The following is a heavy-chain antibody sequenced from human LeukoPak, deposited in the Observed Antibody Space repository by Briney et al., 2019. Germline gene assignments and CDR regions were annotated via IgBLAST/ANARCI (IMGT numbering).Heavy chain of an antibody. J-gene: IGHJ4*02. CDR3: AKVQAMLLVFTPFDF. Sequence: PGGSLRLSCAASGFTFNNYAMTWVRQAPGKGLEWVSAISGSGTSTYYADSVKGRFTISRDNTKNTLYLQMNSLRVEDTALYYCAKVQAMLLVFTPFDFWGQGTLVTVSS. CDR1: GFTFNNYA. D-gene: IGHD2-8*02. V-gene: IGHV3-23*01. CDR2: ISGSGTST.